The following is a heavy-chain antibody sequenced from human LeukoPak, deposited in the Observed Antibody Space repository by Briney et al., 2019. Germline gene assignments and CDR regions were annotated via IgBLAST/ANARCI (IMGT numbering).Heavy chain of an antibody. V-gene: IGHV3-23*01. Sequence: GGSLRLSCAASGFTFSSYGISWVRQAPGKRLEWVSAISGSGGSTNYADSVKGRFTISRDNSKNTLYLQMNSLRAEDTAVYYCAKDGSGWYLPYFDYWGQGTLVTVSS. CDR3: AKDGSGWYLPYFDY. J-gene: IGHJ4*02. D-gene: IGHD6-19*01. CDR1: GFTFSSYG. CDR2: ISGSGGST.